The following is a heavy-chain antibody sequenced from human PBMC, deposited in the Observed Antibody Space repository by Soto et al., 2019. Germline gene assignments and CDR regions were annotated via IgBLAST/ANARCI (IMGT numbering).Heavy chain of an antibody. Sequence: QVQLVESGGGVVQPGRSLRLSCAASGFTFSSYGMHWVRQAPGKGLEWVAVITYDGSNKYYADAVKGRFTISRDNTKNTLDVQMSSRRAVETSVYDCARDWCRAARGFDCWGQGTLVTVSS. V-gene: IGHV3-30*03. J-gene: IGHJ4*02. CDR3: ARDWCRAARGFDC. CDR2: ITYDGSNK. CDR1: GFTFSSYG. D-gene: IGHD6-6*01.